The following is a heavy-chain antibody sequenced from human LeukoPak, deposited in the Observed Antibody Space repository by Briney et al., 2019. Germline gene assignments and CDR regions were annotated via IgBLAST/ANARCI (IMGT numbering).Heavy chain of an antibody. CDR3: ARGRSPDSSGSPRDNWFDP. V-gene: IGHV3-33*01. D-gene: IGHD6-19*01. CDR1: GFTFSSYG. J-gene: IGHJ5*02. CDR2: IWYDGSNK. Sequence: GGSLRLSCAASGFTFSSYGMHWVRQAPGKGLEWVAVIWYDGSNKYYADSVKGRFTISRDNSKNTLYLQMNSLRAEDTAVYYCARGRSPDSSGSPRDNWFDPWGQGTLVTVSS.